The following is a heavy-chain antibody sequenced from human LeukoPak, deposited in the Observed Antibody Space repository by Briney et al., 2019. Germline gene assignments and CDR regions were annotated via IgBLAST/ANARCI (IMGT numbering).Heavy chain of an antibody. V-gene: IGHV3-23*01. D-gene: IGHD3-22*01. CDR3: AKGIHYYDSSGSGTFDI. CDR2: ISSSGGST. CDR1: GFAFSSYA. J-gene: IGHJ3*02. Sequence: GGSLRLSCAASGFAFSSYAMSWVRQAPGKGLEWVSAISSSGGSTYYADSVKGRFTISRDNSKNTVDLQMNSLRAEDTAVYYCAKGIHYYDSSGSGTFDIWGQGTMVTVSS.